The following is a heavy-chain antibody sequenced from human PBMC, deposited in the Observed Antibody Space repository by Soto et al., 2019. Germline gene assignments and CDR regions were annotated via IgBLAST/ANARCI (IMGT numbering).Heavy chain of an antibody. V-gene: IGHV1-69*13. J-gene: IGHJ6*02. CDR2: IIPIFGTA. CDR3: ARDRNYYGSGSYLDV. CDR1: GGTFSSYA. Sequence: ASVEVSCKASGGTFSSYAMSWVRQAPGQGLEWMGGIIPIFGTANYAQKFQGRVTITADESTSTAYMELSSLRSEDTAVYYCARDRNYYGSGSYLDVWGQGSTVTVYS. D-gene: IGHD3-10*01.